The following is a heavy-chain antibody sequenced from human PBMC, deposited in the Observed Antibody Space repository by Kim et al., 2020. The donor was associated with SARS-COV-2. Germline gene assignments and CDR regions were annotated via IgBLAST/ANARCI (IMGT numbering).Heavy chain of an antibody. V-gene: IGHV3-48*03. Sequence: GGSLRLSCAGSGFTFSSYELNWVRQAPGKGPEWLSYISSTGETTHYADAVKGRFTISRDNAKNSVYLRMSSLTAEDTAVYYCARLNFGSQHFGPWGQGTLVTVSS. CDR3: ARLNFGSQHFGP. D-gene: IGHD3-3*01. J-gene: IGHJ5*02. CDR1: GFTFSSYE. CDR2: ISSTGETT.